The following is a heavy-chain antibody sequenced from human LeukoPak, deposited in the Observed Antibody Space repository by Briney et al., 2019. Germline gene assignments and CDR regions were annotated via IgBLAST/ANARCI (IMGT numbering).Heavy chain of an antibody. J-gene: IGHJ4*02. V-gene: IGHV3-21*01. Sequence: GGSLRLSCAASAFTFSTYSMNWARQAPGKGLEWVSLINSYSSYIYYADSVKGRSTISRDNAKSSLYLQMNSLRAEDTAVYYCAREGPNSMVGVSGFFDYWGQGTLVTVS. CDR1: AFTFSTYS. CDR3: AREGPNSMVGVSGFFDY. CDR2: INSYSSYI. D-gene: IGHD1-26*01.